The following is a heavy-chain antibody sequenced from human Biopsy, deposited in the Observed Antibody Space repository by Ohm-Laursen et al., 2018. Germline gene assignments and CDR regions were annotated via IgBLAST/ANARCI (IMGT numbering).Heavy chain of an antibody. J-gene: IGHJ2*01. V-gene: IGHV3-11*01. Sequence: LSLTYAVYGESFNGYYWSWIRQAPGKGLEWIADISSTSKTISYADSVKGRFTISRDNARESIYLQMSTLRAEDTAVYYCARVKLWYPYCYFDHWGRGTLVTVSS. CDR3: ARVKLWYPYCYFDH. CDR2: ISSTSKTI. CDR1: GESFNGYY. D-gene: IGHD3-16*01.